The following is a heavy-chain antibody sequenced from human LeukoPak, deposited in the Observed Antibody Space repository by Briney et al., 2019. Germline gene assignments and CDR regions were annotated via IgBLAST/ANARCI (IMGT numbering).Heavy chain of an antibody. CDR2: IYYSGST. CDR1: GGSISSYY. Sequence: SETLSFTCTVSGGSISSYYWSWIRQPPGKGLEWIGYIYYSGSTNYNPSLKSRVTISVDTSKNQFSLKLSSVTAADTAVYYCARVFWSGYPSFDYWGQGTLVTVSS. CDR3: ARVFWSGYPSFDY. D-gene: IGHD3-3*01. J-gene: IGHJ4*02. V-gene: IGHV4-59*01.